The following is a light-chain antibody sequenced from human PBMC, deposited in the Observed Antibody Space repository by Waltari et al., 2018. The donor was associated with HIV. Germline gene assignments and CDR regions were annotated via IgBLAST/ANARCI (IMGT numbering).Light chain of an antibody. J-gene: IGLJ2*01. CDR1: SNNVGNPG. V-gene: IGLV10-54*04. CDR2: KNN. CDR3: STWDSSLSAVV. Sequence: QAGLTQPPSVSKGLRQTATLTCTGNSNNVGNPGAAWLQQHQGHPPNLLFYKNNNRPSGISEGFSASRSGNTASLAITGLQPEDEADYFCSTWDSSLSAVVFGGGTTLTVL.